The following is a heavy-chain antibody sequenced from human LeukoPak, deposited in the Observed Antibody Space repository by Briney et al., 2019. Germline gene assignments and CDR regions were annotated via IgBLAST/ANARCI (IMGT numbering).Heavy chain of an antibody. CDR2: INPNSGGT. CDR3: ARPGSGSPPWDYHYGMDV. V-gene: IGHV1-2*02. Sequence: ASVKVSCKASGYTFTGYYMHWVRQAPGQGLEWMGWINPNSGGTNYAQKFQGRVTMTRDTSISTAYMELSRLRSDDTAVYYCARPGSGSPPWDYHYGMDVWGQGTTVTVSS. J-gene: IGHJ6*02. CDR1: GYTFTGYY. D-gene: IGHD3-3*01.